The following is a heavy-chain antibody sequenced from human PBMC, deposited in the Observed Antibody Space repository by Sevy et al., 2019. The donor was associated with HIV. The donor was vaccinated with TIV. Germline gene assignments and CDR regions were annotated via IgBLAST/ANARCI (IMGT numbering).Heavy chain of an antibody. V-gene: IGHV3-9*01. CDR1: GFTFSDYA. CDR2: ISWNSGAI. J-gene: IGHJ3*02. D-gene: IGHD2-2*01. Sequence: GGSLRLSCAASGFTFSDYAMHWVRQVPGKGLEWVSGISWNSGAIGYADSLKGRFTISRDNAKNSRYLQMNSLRVEDTAFYYCGRAQGYCVTNSWIGGSVNAFDIWGQGTMVTVSS. CDR3: GRAQGYCVTNSWIGGSVNAFDI.